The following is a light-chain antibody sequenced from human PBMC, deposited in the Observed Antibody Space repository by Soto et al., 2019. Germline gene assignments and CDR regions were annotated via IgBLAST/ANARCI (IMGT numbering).Light chain of an antibody. V-gene: IGKV1-5*01. CDR1: QSIGRF. Sequence: DIQMTQSPSTLSASVGDRGIITCRARQSIGRFLAWYQHQPGKAPKLLIYDASTLESGVPSRFSGTGSGTEFTFSITSLQPEDFGTYYCQQCYMGWTFGQGTKVDIK. CDR3: QQCYMGWT. CDR2: DAS. J-gene: IGKJ1*01.